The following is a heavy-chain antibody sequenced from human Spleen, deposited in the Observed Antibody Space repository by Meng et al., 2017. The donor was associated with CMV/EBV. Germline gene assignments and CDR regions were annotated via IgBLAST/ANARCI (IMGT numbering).Heavy chain of an antibody. V-gene: IGHV3-33*06. CDR2: IWYDGSNK. Sequence: ALRLSCAASGFTFSSYGMHWVRQAPGKGLEWVAVIWYDGSNKYYADSVKGRFTISRDNSKNTLYLQMNSLRAEDTAIYYCAKDDVVVPAAIPFDYWGQGALVTVSS. CDR1: GFTFSSYG. CDR3: AKDDVVVPAAIPFDY. D-gene: IGHD2-2*02. J-gene: IGHJ4*02.